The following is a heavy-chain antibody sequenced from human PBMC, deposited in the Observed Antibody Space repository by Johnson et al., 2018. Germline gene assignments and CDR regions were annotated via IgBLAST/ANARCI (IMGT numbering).Heavy chain of an antibody. V-gene: IGHV3-66*01. D-gene: IGHD1-26*01. CDR1: GSTVSSNY. J-gene: IGHJ1*01. CDR2: IYSGGST. CDR3: ARGRGTNIGGLAPDFQH. Sequence: VQLVESGGGLVQXAGSLRLSCAASGSTVSSNYMSWVRQAPGQGLEWVSVIYSGGSTYYADSVKGRFTISRDNAKNSLYLQMNSLSAGDTAVYYVARGRGTNIGGLAPDFQHWGQGTLGTVSS.